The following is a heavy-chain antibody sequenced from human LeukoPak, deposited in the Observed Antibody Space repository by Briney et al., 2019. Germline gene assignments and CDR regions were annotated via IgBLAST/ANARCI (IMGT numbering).Heavy chain of an antibody. D-gene: IGHD3-3*01. V-gene: IGHV1-2*02. Sequence: GASVKVSCKASGYTFTGYYMHWVRQAPGQGLEWMGWINPNSGGTNYAQKFQGRVTMTRDTSISTAYMELSRLRSDDTAVYYCARDIDPITIFGVVLHPLPYYYGMDVWGQGTTVTVS. CDR2: INPNSGGT. J-gene: IGHJ6*02. CDR3: ARDIDPITIFGVVLHPLPYYYGMDV. CDR1: GYTFTGYY.